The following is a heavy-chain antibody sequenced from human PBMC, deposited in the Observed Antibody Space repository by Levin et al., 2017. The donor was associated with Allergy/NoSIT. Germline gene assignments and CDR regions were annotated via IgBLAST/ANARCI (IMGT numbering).Heavy chain of an antibody. J-gene: IGHJ6*02. Sequence: ASVKVSCAGSGFTFRNYDMFWVRQAPGKGLEWVSAISDTGDYTFHADSVKGRFTISRDNSKNTLYLQMNSLRAEDTAVFYCAKRQPCRNGVCHSLDVWGQGTMVTVSS. CDR1: GFTFRNYD. D-gene: IGHD2-8*01. CDR3: AKRQPCRNGVCHSLDV. CDR2: ISDTGDYT. V-gene: IGHV3-23*01.